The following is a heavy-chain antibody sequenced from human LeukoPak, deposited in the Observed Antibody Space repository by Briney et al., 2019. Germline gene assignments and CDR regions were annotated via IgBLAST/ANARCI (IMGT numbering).Heavy chain of an antibody. CDR1: GASISSDDYF. Sequence: SETLFLTCTVSGASISSDDYFWGWIRQPPGKGLEWIATIYYSGNTYYNPSLSSRVTISADSSKNQFSLRLRSVTAADAAVYFCARTRGRVSKTDFDSWGQGTLVTVSS. CDR2: IYYSGNT. V-gene: IGHV4-39*07. J-gene: IGHJ4*02. D-gene: IGHD5/OR15-5a*01. CDR3: ARTRGRVSKTDFDS.